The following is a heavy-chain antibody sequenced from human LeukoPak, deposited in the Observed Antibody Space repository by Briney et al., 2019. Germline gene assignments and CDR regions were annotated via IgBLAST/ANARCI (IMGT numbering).Heavy chain of an antibody. D-gene: IGHD1-26*01. J-gene: IGHJ4*02. CDR1: GFTFSSYS. V-gene: IGHV3-48*04. CDR2: ISSSSSI. CDR3: ARDDVGYFDY. Sequence: PGGSLRLSCAVSGFTFSSYSMNWVRQAPGKGLERVSYISSSSSIYHADSVKGRFTISRDNAKNSVYLQMNSLRAEDTAVYYCARDDVGYFDYWGQGTLVTVSS.